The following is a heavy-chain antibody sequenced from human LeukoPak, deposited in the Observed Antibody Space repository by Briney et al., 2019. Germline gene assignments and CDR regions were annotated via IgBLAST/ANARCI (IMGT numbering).Heavy chain of an antibody. J-gene: IGHJ5*02. Sequence: PGGSLRLSCLASGFSFSSYPMIWVRQAPGKGLELVSYISSTSSAIYNADSLKGRFTISRDNAENSLHLQMNSLRVEDTAVYYCARLLYNWNTGYWFDPWGQGTLVTVSS. CDR1: GFSFSSYP. V-gene: IGHV3-48*04. CDR3: ARLLYNWNTGYWFDP. D-gene: IGHD1/OR15-1a*01. CDR2: ISSTSSAI.